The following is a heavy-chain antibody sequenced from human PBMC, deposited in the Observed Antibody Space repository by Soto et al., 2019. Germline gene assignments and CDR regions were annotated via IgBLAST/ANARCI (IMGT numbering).Heavy chain of an antibody. CDR2: LNPSGGST. V-gene: IGHV1-46*01. Sequence: ASVKVSCKASGYTFTSYYMHWVRQAPGQGLEWMGILNPSGGSTSYAQKLQGRVTMTTDTSTSTAYMELRSLRSDDTAVYYCARSYYYDSSGYFDYWGQGPWSPSPQ. CDR1: GYTFTSYY. D-gene: IGHD3-22*01. J-gene: IGHJ4*02. CDR3: ARSYYYDSSGYFDY.